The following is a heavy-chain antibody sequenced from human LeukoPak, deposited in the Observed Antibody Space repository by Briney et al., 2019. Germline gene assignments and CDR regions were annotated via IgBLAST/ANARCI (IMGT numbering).Heavy chain of an antibody. Sequence: GGSLRLSCAASGFTFSSYSMNWVRQAPGKGLEWVSSISSSSYIYYADSVKGRFTISRDNAKNSLYLQMNSLRAEDTAVYYCARDIFGITMVRGVMDVWGKGTTVTISS. D-gene: IGHD3-10*01. CDR1: GFTFSSYS. CDR2: ISSSSYI. CDR3: ARDIFGITMVRGVMDV. V-gene: IGHV3-21*01. J-gene: IGHJ6*04.